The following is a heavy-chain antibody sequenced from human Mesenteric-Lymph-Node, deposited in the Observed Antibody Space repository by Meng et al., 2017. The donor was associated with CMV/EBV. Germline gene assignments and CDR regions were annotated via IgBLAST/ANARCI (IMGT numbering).Heavy chain of an antibody. CDR2: ISVDSATI. Sequence: GGSLRPSCAASGFSLSDYSMNWVRQAPGKGLEWISYISVDSATIYYADSVKGRFTISRDNARNSLYLQMNSLRAEDTAVYYCARSRQNDYWGQGTLVTVSS. CDR1: GFSLSDYS. J-gene: IGHJ4*02. CDR3: ARSRQNDY. V-gene: IGHV3-48*04.